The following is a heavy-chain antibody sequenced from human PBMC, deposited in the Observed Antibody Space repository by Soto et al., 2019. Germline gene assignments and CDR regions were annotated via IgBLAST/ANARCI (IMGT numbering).Heavy chain of an antibody. CDR2: IIDSGGST. CDR3: ARVLLRFFDWPHNGGYYYYGMDV. D-gene: IGHD3-9*01. J-gene: IGHJ6*02. CDR1: VFPFSTRP. V-gene: IGHV3-23*01. Sequence: GGTQSPSPAASVFPFSTRPIPRVPRSPGKGMECASDIIDSGGSTYYADSVKGRFTISRDNAKNSLYLQMNSLRAEDTAVYYCARVLLRFFDWPHNGGYYYYGMDVWGQGTTVTVSS.